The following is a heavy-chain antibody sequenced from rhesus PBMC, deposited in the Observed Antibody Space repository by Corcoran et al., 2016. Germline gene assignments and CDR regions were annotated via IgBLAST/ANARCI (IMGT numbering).Heavy chain of an antibody. J-gene: IGHJ5-1*01. CDR1: GFSFRDYY. V-gene: IGHV3S18*01. CDR3: AKGGFGWNRDRFDV. D-gene: IGHD1-20*01. CDR2: ISYTGGST. Sequence: EVQLVESGGGLAKPGGSLRLSCAASGFSFRDYYMYWVRQAPGKGLEWVSGISYTGGSTYYADSVKGRFTISRDNGQDTVSLQMNSLRAEDTATYYCAKGGFGWNRDRFDVWGAGVVVTVSS.